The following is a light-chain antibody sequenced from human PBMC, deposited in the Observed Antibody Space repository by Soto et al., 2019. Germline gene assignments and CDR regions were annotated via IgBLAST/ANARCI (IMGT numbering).Light chain of an antibody. Sequence: EIVLTQSPGTLSLSPGERATLSCRASQSVSSSYLAWYQQKPGQAPRLLIYGASNRATGIPDRFSGSGSGTEFTLTISRLEPEDFAVYYCQQYGSSLFTFGPGTKVDIK. J-gene: IGKJ3*01. V-gene: IGKV3-20*01. CDR1: QSVSSSY. CDR2: GAS. CDR3: QQYGSSLFT.